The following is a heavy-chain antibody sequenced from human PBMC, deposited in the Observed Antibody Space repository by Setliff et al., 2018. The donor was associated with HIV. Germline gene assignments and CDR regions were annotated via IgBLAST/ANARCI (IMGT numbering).Heavy chain of an antibody. Sequence: PGGSLRLSCAASGFTFYSYTMHWVRQAPGKGLEWLTLISYDGDNKRYADSVKGRFTISRDNSKDTLCLQLNSLRPADTAIYYCMREATARAGDFWGQGALVTVSS. J-gene: IGHJ4*02. CDR1: GFTFYSYT. CDR3: MREATARAGDF. V-gene: IGHV3-30*04. CDR2: ISYDGDNK. D-gene: IGHD2-21*02.